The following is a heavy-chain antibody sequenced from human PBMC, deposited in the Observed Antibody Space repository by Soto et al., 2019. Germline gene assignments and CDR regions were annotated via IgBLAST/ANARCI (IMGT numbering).Heavy chain of an antibody. CDR3: AKDPNGDYVGAFDI. CDR1: GFSFSSYA. D-gene: IGHD2-21*02. J-gene: IGHJ3*02. V-gene: IGHV3-23*01. Sequence: EVQLLESGGGLVQPGGSLRLSCAASGFSFSSYAMSWVRQAPGKGPEWVSGIRASGAKTYYADSVKGRFSISRDNSKNTFFVQMNSLRAEDTALYYCAKDPNGDYVGAFDIWGQGTMVTVSS. CDR2: IRASGAKT.